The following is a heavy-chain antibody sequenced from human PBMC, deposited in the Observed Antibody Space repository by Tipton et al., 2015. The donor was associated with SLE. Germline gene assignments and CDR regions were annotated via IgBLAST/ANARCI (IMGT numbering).Heavy chain of an antibody. CDR2: IYSRGST. Sequence: TLSLTCTVSGASINSDSYYWSWIRQPAGKGLEWIGRIYSRGSTDYNPSLKSRVTISVDTSKNQFSLKLSSVTAADTAVYYCARTTYGDDAFEIWGQGTMVAVSS. V-gene: IGHV4-61*02. D-gene: IGHD4-17*01. CDR1: GASINSDSYY. CDR3: ARTTYGDDAFEI. J-gene: IGHJ3*02.